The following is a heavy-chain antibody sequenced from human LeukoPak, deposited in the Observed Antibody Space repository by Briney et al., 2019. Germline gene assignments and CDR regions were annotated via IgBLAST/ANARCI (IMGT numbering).Heavy chain of an antibody. J-gene: IGHJ4*02. CDR1: GGSISSFY. V-gene: IGHV4-59*08. Sequence: SETLSLTCTVSGGSISSFYWGWIRQPPGKGLEWIGYIYFTGSTNYNPSFKSRVTMSVDTSKNQFSLKVSSVTAADTAVYYCARRCSSDSCAFDFWGQGTLVTVSS. CDR2: IYFTGST. CDR3: ARRCSSDSCAFDF. D-gene: IGHD2-2*01.